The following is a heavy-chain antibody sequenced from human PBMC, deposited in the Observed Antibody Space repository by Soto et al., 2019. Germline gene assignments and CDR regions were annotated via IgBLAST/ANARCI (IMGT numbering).Heavy chain of an antibody. CDR2: INGGNGDT. CDR1: GYTLSGYA. Sequence: QVQLVQAGTEVKKPGASVKVSCKATGYTLSGYAIHWVRQAPGQRLKWMGWINGGNGDTKYSQKFQGRVTITRDTSASTAYMDRTSLGSEYTAVYHCARGYCSSSSCQYYVAYWGRGTLVTVSS. J-gene: IGHJ4*02. D-gene: IGHD2-2*01. CDR3: ARGYCSSSSCQYYVAY. V-gene: IGHV1-3*01.